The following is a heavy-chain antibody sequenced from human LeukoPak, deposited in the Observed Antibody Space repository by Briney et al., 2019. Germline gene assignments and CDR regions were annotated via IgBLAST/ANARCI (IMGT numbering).Heavy chain of an antibody. J-gene: IGHJ5*02. Sequence: PSETLSLTCTVSGGSISSYYWSWIRQPPGKGLEWIGYIYYSGSSNYNPSLKRRVSMSVDTSKNQFSLNLSSVTAADTAVYYCARDLSLGGFAPWGQGALVTVSS. CDR3: ARDLSLGGFAP. V-gene: IGHV4-59*01. CDR1: GGSISSYY. CDR2: IYYSGSS.